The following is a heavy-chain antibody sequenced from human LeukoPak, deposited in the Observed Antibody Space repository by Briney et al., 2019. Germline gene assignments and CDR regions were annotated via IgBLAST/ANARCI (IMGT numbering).Heavy chain of an antibody. Sequence: PGGSLRLSCAASGFTFSSYAMSWVRQVPGKGLEWFSAISGSGGSTYYADSVKGRFTISRDNSKNTLYLQMNSLRAEDTAVYYCAREGLPLQREFDYWGQGTLVTVSS. J-gene: IGHJ4*02. D-gene: IGHD4-11*01. CDR1: GFTFSSYA. CDR3: AREGLPLQREFDY. V-gene: IGHV3-23*01. CDR2: ISGSGGST.